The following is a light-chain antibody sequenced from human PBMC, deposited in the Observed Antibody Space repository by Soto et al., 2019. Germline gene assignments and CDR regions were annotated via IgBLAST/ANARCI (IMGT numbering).Light chain of an antibody. Sequence: IQLTQSPSSLSPSVGDRVAITCRASQGISSYLAWYQQKPGKAPKLLIYAASTLQSGVPSRFSGSGSGTDFTLTISSLQPEDFATYYCQQLNSYELTFGGGTKVDIK. CDR3: QQLNSYELT. J-gene: IGKJ4*01. V-gene: IGKV1-9*01. CDR1: QGISSY. CDR2: AAS.